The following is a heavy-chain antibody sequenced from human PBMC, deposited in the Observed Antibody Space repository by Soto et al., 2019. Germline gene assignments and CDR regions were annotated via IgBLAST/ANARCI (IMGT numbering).Heavy chain of an antibody. CDR2: ISGSDGKT. Sequence: GGSLRLSCAASGFSFGSYALSWVRQAPGKGLEWVSTISGSDGKTFYADSVKGRFSISRDTSQSTLYLQMDSLRADDTAMYYCARWSYLDYWGQGTRVSVSS. V-gene: IGHV3-23*01. CDR1: GFSFGSYA. CDR3: ARWSYLDY. J-gene: IGHJ4*02. D-gene: IGHD3-3*01.